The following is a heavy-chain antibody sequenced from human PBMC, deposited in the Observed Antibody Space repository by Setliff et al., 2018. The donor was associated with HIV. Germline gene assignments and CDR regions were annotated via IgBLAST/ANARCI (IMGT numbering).Heavy chain of an antibody. CDR3: ATGITVAPDY. CDR2: INHSGST. D-gene: IGHD6-19*01. J-gene: IGHJ4*02. V-gene: IGHV4-34*01. Sequence: SETLSLTCAVYGESFSYYFWSWVRQPPGKGLEWIGEINHSGSTNYNPSLKSRVTISADTSKNQFSLKLTSVTAAGTAVYYCATGITVAPDYWGQGSLVTVSS. CDR1: GESFSYYF.